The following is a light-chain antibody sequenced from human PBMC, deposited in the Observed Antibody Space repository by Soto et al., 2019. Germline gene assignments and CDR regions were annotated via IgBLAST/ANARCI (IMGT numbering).Light chain of an antibody. CDR2: LGS. CDR3: IQALQTLFT. J-gene: IGKJ3*01. V-gene: IGKV2-28*01. CDR1: QSLLHSNGYNY. Sequence: DIVMTQSPLSLPVTPGEPASISCRSSQSLLHSNGYNYLDWYLQKPGQSPQLLIYLGSNRASGVPDRVSGSGSGTDVTLKISRVEAEDVGVYYCIQALQTLFTFGPGTKVDIK.